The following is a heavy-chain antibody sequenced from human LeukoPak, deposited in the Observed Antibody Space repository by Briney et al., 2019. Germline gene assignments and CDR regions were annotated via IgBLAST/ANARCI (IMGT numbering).Heavy chain of an antibody. V-gene: IGHV4-39*07. CDR3: ARGRSGPKGYFDP. CDR1: GGSISTSNYY. J-gene: IGHJ5*02. D-gene: IGHD5-12*01. Sequence: SETLSLTCTVSGGSISTSNYYWGWIRQPPGKGLEWIGNIFYSGSTYYSPSLKSRVTISLDTSRNQFSLRLNSVTAADTAVYYCARGRSGPKGYFDPWGQGSLVTVSS. CDR2: IFYSGST.